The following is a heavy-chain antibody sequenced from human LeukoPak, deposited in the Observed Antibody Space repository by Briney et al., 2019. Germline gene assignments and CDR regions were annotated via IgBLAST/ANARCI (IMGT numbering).Heavy chain of an antibody. J-gene: IGHJ4*02. D-gene: IGHD3-10*01. Sequence: GGSLRLSCAASGFMFNNYPMTWVRQAPGKGLEWVSAIRPSGGSTFYADSVMGRFTISRDSSKNTLYLQMNNLRVEDTALYYCAKLTSGWFEEFWGQGTLVTVSS. CDR1: GFMFNNYP. CDR2: IRPSGGST. V-gene: IGHV3-23*01. CDR3: AKLTSGWFEEF.